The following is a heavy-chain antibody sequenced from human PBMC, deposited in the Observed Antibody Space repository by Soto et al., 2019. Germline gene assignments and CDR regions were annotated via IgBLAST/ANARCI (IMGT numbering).Heavy chain of an antibody. CDR2: IPYSGTT. CDR3: ARNGAVEY. CDR1: GGSISSGDYY. Sequence: QVQLQESGPGLVKPSQTLSLTCTVSGGSISSGDYYWSWIRQPPGKGLEWIGYIPYSGTTNYNPSLESRLTISVDTSKSQFSLKLTSVTAADTAVYYCARNGAVEYWGRGTLVTVSS. V-gene: IGHV4-30-4*01. J-gene: IGHJ4*02. D-gene: IGHD2-8*01.